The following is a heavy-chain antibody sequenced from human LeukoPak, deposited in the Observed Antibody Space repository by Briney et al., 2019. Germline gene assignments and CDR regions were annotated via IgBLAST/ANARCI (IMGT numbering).Heavy chain of an antibody. CDR3: ARDTPIYGSGSEPGNY. CDR2: ISYDGSKR. J-gene: IGHJ4*02. CDR1: GFTFSNYA. D-gene: IGHD3-10*01. V-gene: IGHV3-30-3*01. Sequence: GGSLRLSCTASGFTFSNYAIHWVRQAPGKGLEWVAVISYDGSKRYYAETVKGRFTISRDDSKNTLYLQMDSLRAEDSAVYYCARDTPIYGSGSEPGNYWGPGTLVTVSS.